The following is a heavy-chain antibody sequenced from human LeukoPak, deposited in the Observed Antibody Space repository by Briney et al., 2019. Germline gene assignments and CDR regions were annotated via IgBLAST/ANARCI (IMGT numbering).Heavy chain of an antibody. V-gene: IGHV3-7*03. Sequence: GGSLRLSCAASGFTFSSYWMSWVRQAPGKGLEWVANIKQDGSGKFYVDSVKGRFTISRDNAKNSLYLQMNSLRAEDTAVYYCARGGAMQSPADYWGQGTQVTVSS. J-gene: IGHJ4*02. CDR1: GFTFSSYW. D-gene: IGHD3-16*01. CDR2: IKQDGSGK. CDR3: ARGGAMQSPADY.